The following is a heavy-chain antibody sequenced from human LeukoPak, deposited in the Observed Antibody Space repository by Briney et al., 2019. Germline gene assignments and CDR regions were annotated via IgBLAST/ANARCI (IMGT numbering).Heavy chain of an antibody. J-gene: IGHJ4*02. CDR3: ARARSAKWGFDY. Sequence: ASETLSLTCTVSGGSISSSSYYWGWIRQPPGKGLEWIGSIYYSGSTYYNPSLKSRVTISVDTSKNQFSLKLSSVTAADTAIYYCARARSAKWGFDYWGQGILVTVSS. D-gene: IGHD1-26*01. V-gene: IGHV4-39*07. CDR2: IYYSGST. CDR1: GGSISSSSYY.